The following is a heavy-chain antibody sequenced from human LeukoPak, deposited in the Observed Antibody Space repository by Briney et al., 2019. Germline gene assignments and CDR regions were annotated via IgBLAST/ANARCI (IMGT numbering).Heavy chain of an antibody. CDR3: VRDLGGRSGH. CDR2: INEDGSTT. J-gene: IGHJ4*02. CDR1: GFTFSSNW. Sequence: GGSLRLSCAASGFTFSSNWMHWVRQAPGKGLVWVSRINEDGSTTNYADSVKGRSTIFRDNAKNTLYLQMNSLRAEDTAVYYCVRDLGGRSGHWGQGTLVSVSS. V-gene: IGHV3-74*01. D-gene: IGHD1-26*01.